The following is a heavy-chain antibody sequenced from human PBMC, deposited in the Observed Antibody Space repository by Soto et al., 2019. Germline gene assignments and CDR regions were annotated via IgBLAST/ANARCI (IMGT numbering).Heavy chain of an antibody. J-gene: IGHJ4*02. Sequence: PGGSLRLSCAASGCTFNNYAMGWVRQAPGKGLEWVSAITGSGSDTYYLDSVKGRFTISRDNSKNTLFLQMNSLRAEDTAIYYCAKLGSSAWSPHYYFDYWGQGTLVTVSS. CDR1: GCTFNNYA. CDR3: AKLGSSAWSPHYYFDY. CDR2: ITGSGSDT. D-gene: IGHD3-10*01. V-gene: IGHV3-23*01.